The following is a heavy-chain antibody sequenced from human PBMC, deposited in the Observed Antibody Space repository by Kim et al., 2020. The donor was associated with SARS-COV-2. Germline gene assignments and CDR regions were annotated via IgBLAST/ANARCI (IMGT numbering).Heavy chain of an antibody. Sequence: SVKVSCKASGGTFSSYAISWVRQAPGQGLEWMGGIIPIFGTANYAQKFQGRVTITADESTSTAYMELSSLRSEDTAVYYCARALVLWENDGENYYYYGMDVWGQGTTVTVSS. J-gene: IGHJ6*02. V-gene: IGHV1-69*13. D-gene: IGHD1-1*01. CDR1: GGTFSSYA. CDR2: IIPIFGTA. CDR3: ARALVLWENDGENYYYYGMDV.